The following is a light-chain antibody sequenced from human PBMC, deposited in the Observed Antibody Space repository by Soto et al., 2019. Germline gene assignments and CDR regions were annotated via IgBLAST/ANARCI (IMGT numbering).Light chain of an antibody. V-gene: IGKV3D-20*02. CDR2: GVS. CDR1: QSVSSSY. J-gene: IGKJ5*01. CDR3: QQRSNWMIT. Sequence: EIVLTQSPGTLSLSPGERATLSCRASQSVSSSYLAWYQQKPGQAPRLLIYGVSSRATGIPARFSGSGSGTEFTLTISSLESEDFAVYYCQQRSNWMITFGQGTRLEV.